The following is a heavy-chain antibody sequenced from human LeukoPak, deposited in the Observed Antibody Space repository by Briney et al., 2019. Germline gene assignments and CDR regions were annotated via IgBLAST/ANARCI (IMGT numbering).Heavy chain of an antibody. D-gene: IGHD1-1*01. CDR3: AKHGPQLDY. CDR2: IQYDGTNK. V-gene: IGHV3-30*02. J-gene: IGHJ4*02. CDR1: GFTFSSYG. Sequence: GGSLRLSCAASGFTFSSYGMHWVRQAPGKGLEWVAFIQYDGTNKYYADSVKGRFTISRDNSQNTLYLQMDSLRAEDTAVYYCAKHGPQLDYWGQGTLVTVSS.